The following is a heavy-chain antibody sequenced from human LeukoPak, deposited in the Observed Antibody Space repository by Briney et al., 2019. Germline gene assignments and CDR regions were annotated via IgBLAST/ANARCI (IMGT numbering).Heavy chain of an antibody. V-gene: IGHV4-4*07. D-gene: IGHD6-6*01. Sequence: SETLSLTCTVSGGSISSYYWSWIRQPAGKGLEWIGRIYSTGSTNYNPSLKSRVTISVDTSKNQFSLKLSSVTAADTAVYYCARKKFIAAGGFDPWGQGTLVTVSS. CDR3: ARKKFIAAGGFDP. CDR2: IYSTGST. CDR1: GGSISSYY. J-gene: IGHJ5*02.